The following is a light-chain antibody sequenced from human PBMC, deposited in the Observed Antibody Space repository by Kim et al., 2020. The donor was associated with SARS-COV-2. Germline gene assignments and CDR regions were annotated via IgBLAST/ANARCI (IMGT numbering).Light chain of an antibody. Sequence: SVGDRVTITCRASQSISSYLNWYQQKPGKAPKLLIYAASSLQSGVPSRFSGSGSGTDFTLTISSLQPEDFATYYCQQSYSTPRLTFVGGTKVDIK. CDR2: AAS. CDR3: QQSYSTPRLT. J-gene: IGKJ4*01. V-gene: IGKV1-39*01. CDR1: QSISSY.